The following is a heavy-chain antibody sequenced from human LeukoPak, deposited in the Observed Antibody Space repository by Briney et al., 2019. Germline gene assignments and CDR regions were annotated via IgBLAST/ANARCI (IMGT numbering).Heavy chain of an antibody. V-gene: IGHV3-30-3*01. CDR1: GFTFSSYA. D-gene: IGHD6-19*01. Sequence: GGSLRLSCAASGFTFSSYAMHWVRQAPGKGLEWVAVISYDGSNKYYADSAKGRFTISRDNSKNTLYLQMNSLRAEDTAVYYCARDAFGAVAGLFDYWGQGTLVTVSS. CDR2: ISYDGSNK. J-gene: IGHJ4*02. CDR3: ARDAFGAVAGLFDY.